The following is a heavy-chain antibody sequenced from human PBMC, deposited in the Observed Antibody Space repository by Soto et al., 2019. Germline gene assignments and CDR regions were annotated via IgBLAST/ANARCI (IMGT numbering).Heavy chain of an antibody. D-gene: IGHD3-10*01. V-gene: IGHV3-48*01. Sequence: EVRLVESGGGLVQPGGSLRLSYAASGFTFFSYSMNWVRQAPGKGLEWVSYISTGGGTIYYADSVKGRFTISRDNAKNSLYLQMNSLRAEDTAVYYCATGRGIYWGQGILVTVSS. CDR2: ISTGGGTI. CDR1: GFTFFSYS. CDR3: ATGRGIY. J-gene: IGHJ4*02.